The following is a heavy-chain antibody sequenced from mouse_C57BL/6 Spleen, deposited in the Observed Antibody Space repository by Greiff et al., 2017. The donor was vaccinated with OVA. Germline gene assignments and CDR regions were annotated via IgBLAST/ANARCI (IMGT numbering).Heavy chain of an antibody. V-gene: IGHV1-61*01. Sequence: QVHVKQPGAELVRPGSSVKLSCKASGYTFTSYWMDWVKQRPGQGLEWIGNIYPSDSETHYNQKFKDKATLTVDKSSSTAYMQLSSLTSEDSAVYYCAIGSSPFVWGTGTTVTVSS. CDR3: AIGSSPFV. J-gene: IGHJ1*03. CDR2: IYPSDSET. CDR1: GYTFTSYW. D-gene: IGHD1-1*01.